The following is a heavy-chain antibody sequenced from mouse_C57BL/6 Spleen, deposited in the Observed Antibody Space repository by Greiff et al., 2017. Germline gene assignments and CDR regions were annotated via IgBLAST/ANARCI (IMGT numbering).Heavy chain of an antibody. CDR1: GYTFTDYE. Sequence: VQLQQSGAELVRPGASVTLSCKASGYTFTDYEMHWVKQTPVHGLEWIGAIDPETGGTAYNQKFKGKAILTADKSSSTAYMELRSLTSASSAVYYCTSYDGYFYSLDYWGQGTSVTVSS. J-gene: IGHJ4*01. CDR3: TSYDGYFYSLDY. D-gene: IGHD2-3*01. CDR2: IDPETGGT. V-gene: IGHV1-15*01.